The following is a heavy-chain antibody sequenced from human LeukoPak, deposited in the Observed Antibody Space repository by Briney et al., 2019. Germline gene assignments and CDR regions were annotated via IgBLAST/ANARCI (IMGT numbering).Heavy chain of an antibody. CDR1: GFTFCDYA. CDR2: IRSKAYGETA. V-gene: IGHV3-49*03. CDR3: TRDRGAYNLYDY. Sequence: GGSLRLSCTASGFTFCDYAMSWIRQAPGKGLEWVGFIRSKAYGETADYAASVKGRFTILRDDSKAIAYLQMNSLKTEDTAVYHCTRDRGAYNLYDYWGQGTLVTVSS. J-gene: IGHJ4*02. D-gene: IGHD1-1*01.